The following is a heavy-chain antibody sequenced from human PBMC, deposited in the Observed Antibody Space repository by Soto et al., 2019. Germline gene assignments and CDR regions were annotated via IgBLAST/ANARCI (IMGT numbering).Heavy chain of an antibody. CDR3: AKGGDNLNEIPHFDY. J-gene: IGHJ4*02. Sequence: EVQLLESGGGLVQPGGSLRLSCAASGFTFSSYAMSWVRQAPGKGLEWVSAISGSGVSTYYADSVKGRFTISRDNSKNALYLQMNSLRAEDKAVYYCAKGGDNLNEIPHFDYWGQGTLVTVSS. D-gene: IGHD1-1*01. CDR2: ISGSGVST. V-gene: IGHV3-23*01. CDR1: GFTFSSYA.